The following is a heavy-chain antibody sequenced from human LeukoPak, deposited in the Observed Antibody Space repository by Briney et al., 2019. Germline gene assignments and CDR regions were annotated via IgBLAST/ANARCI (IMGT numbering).Heavy chain of an antibody. V-gene: IGHV4-34*01. J-gene: IGHJ4*02. CDR1: GGSFSGYY. D-gene: IGHD6-19*01. Sequence: SETLSLTCAVYGGSFSGYYWSWIRQSPGKGLEWIGEINHSGSTNYNPSLKSRVTISVDTSKNQFSLKLSSVTAADTAVYYCARVQHQRSGGDDSSGWYLIDYWGQGTLVTVSS. CDR3: ARVQHQRSGGDDSSGWYLIDY. CDR2: INHSGST.